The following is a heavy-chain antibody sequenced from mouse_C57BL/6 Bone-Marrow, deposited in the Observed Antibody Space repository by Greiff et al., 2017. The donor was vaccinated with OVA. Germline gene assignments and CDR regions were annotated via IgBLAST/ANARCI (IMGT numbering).Heavy chain of an antibody. J-gene: IGHJ3*01. V-gene: IGHV14-4*01. Sequence: VQLQQSGAELVRPGASVKLSCTASGFNIKDDYMHWVKQRPEQGLEWIGWIDPENGDTEYASKFQGKATITADTSSNTAYLQLSSLTSEDTAVYYCTRWLPRFAYWGQGTLVTVSA. D-gene: IGHD2-3*01. CDR1: GFNIKDDY. CDR3: TRWLPRFAY. CDR2: IDPENGDT.